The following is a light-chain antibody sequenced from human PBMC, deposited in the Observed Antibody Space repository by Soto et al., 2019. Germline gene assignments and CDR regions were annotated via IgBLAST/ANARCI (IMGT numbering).Light chain of an antibody. Sequence: EIVLTQSPGTLSLSPGERATLSCRASQSVGSRFLAWYQQRPGQAPRLLIYGSSSRATGTPDRFSGSGSGTDFTLTISRLEPEDFAVFYCQQFSASPYTFGQGTKLEIK. CDR2: GSS. J-gene: IGKJ2*01. V-gene: IGKV3-20*01. CDR1: QSVGSRF. CDR3: QQFSASPYT.